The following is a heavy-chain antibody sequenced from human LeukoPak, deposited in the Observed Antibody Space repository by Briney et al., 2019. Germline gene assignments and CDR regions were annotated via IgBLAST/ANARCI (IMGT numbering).Heavy chain of an antibody. CDR1: GGSISSTNW. V-gene: IGHV4-4*02. D-gene: IGHD1-26*01. CDR3: ARAILGDAFDI. CDR2: IYHSGST. J-gene: IGHJ3*02. Sequence: SETLSLTCAASGGSISSTNWWSWVRQPPGKGLEWIGEIYHSGSTNYNPSLKSRVTISVDKSTNQFSLKLSSVTAADTAVYYCARAILGDAFDIWGQGTMVTVSS.